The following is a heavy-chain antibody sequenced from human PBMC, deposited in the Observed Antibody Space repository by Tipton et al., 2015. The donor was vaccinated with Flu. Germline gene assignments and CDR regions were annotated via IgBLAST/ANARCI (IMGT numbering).Heavy chain of an antibody. D-gene: IGHD2-2*01. CDR2: ISSSGSTI. J-gene: IGHJ6*02. V-gene: IGHV3-48*03. CDR1: GFTFSSYE. Sequence: SLRLSCAASGFTFSSYEMNWVRQAPGKGLEWVSYISSSGSTIYYADSVKGRFTISRDNAKNSLYLQMNSLRAEDTAVYYCARESRSDVGYELGGMDVWGQGTTVTVSS. CDR3: ARESRSDVGYELGGMDV.